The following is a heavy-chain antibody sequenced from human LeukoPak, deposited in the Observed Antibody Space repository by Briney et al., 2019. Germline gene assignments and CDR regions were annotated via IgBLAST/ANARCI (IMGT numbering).Heavy chain of an antibody. Sequence: ASVNVSCKAYGYNFTSYTINWVRQATGQGLEWKGWMNPNSGNTGYAQKFQGRDTMTRNTSISTAYMELSSLRSEDTAVYYCARRDAFDIWGQGTMVTVSS. V-gene: IGHV1-8*01. CDR1: GYNFTSYT. CDR2: MNPNSGNT. CDR3: ARRDAFDI. J-gene: IGHJ3*02.